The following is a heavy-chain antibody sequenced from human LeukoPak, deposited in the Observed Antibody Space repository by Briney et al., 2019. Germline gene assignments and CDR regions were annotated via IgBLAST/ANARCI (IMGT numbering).Heavy chain of an antibody. CDR1: GYTFTSYG. J-gene: IGHJ4*02. Sequence: GASVKVSCKASGYTFTSYGISWVRQAPGQGLEWMGGIIPIFGTANYAQKFQGRVTITADESTSTAYMELSSLRSEDTAVYYCATTGGAQWLENYYFDYWGQGTLVTVSS. CDR3: ATTGGAQWLENYYFDY. CDR2: IIPIFGTA. D-gene: IGHD6-19*01. V-gene: IGHV1-69*13.